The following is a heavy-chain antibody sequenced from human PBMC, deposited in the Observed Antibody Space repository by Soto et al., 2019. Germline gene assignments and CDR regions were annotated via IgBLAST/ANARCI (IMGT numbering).Heavy chain of an antibody. D-gene: IGHD3-22*01. CDR3: AKNPGYYYDSTGYHFDY. CDR1: EFTFSNYA. Sequence: GVLRLSCAASEFTFSNYAMSWVRQAPGKGLEWVSAISYGGGTTYYADSVKGRFTISRDNSKNTLYLQMNSLRAEDTAVYYCAKNPGYYYDSTGYHFDYWGQGTLVTVSS. CDR2: ISYGGGTT. V-gene: IGHV3-23*01. J-gene: IGHJ4*02.